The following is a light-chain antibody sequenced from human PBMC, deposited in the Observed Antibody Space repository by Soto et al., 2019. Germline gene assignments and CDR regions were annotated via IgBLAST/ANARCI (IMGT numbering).Light chain of an antibody. CDR1: QSVSNS. J-gene: IGKJ1*01. V-gene: IGKV3-15*01. CDR3: HQYYDWPPWT. Sequence: ETLLTQSPATLSVSPGETATLSCRASQSVSNSLAWYRQKPGQPPSLLIYATSTRATGVPARFTGSGSGTEFTLTISSLQSEDFAVYYCHQYYDWPPWTFGQGTKVDIK. CDR2: ATS.